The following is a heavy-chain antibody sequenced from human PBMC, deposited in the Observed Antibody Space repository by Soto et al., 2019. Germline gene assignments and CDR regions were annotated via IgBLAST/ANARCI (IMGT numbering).Heavy chain of an antibody. CDR1: RFTFTSYA. V-gene: IGHV3-23*01. CDR2: ISASGGAT. Sequence: EVELLESGGGLVQPGGSLRLSCVASRFTFTSYAMSWVRQAPGKGLEWVAAISASGGATIHADSVKGRLTISRDNSKNTMDLQMNSLRAEDTAVYYGAKAVECGIRCRGSFDYWGQGTQVTVSS. D-gene: IGHD1-26*01. CDR3: AKAVECGIRCRGSFDY. J-gene: IGHJ4*02.